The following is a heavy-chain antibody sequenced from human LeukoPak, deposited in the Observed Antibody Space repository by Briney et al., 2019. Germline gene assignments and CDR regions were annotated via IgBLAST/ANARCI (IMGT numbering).Heavy chain of an antibody. V-gene: IGHV1-3*04. D-gene: IGHD2-15*01. CDR2: IRTDTGDT. CDR1: GYTFTKNA. Sequence: ASVKVSCKPSGYTFTKNALHWVRQAPGQSLEWMGWIRTDTGDTEYSQKFQGRVTLTRDTSATTVYVELKSLRSEDTAVYYCGRGGSSGVDYWGQGTLVTVSS. J-gene: IGHJ4*02. CDR3: GRGGSSGVDY.